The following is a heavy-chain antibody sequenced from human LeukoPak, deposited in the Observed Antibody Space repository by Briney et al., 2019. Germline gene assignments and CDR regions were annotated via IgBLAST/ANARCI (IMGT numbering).Heavy chain of an antibody. V-gene: IGHV3-74*01. CDR3: ARGPERWLHGHFDY. D-gene: IGHD5-24*01. CDR1: GFTFSDYW. J-gene: IGHJ4*02. Sequence: GGSLRLSCAASGFTFSDYWMHWVRQAPGKGLVWVSHIKTDGSSTNYADSVKGRFTISRDNAKNTLYLQMNSLRAEDTAVYYCARGPERWLHGHFDYWGQGTLVTVSS. CDR2: IKTDGSST.